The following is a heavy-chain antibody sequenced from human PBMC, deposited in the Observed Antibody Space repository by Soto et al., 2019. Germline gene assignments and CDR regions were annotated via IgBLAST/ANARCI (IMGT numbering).Heavy chain of an antibody. Sequence: LRLSCSASGFTFSSFAMHWVRQAPDKGLHYVSAISNHGGSTYYADSVKGRFTMSRDNSKSTLFLQMSSLSPEDTGVYYCVRRSTVSYYAVDVWGQGTTVTVSS. D-gene: IGHD4-17*01. J-gene: IGHJ6*02. V-gene: IGHV3-64D*06. CDR2: ISNHGGST. CDR3: VRRSTVSYYAVDV. CDR1: GFTFSSFA.